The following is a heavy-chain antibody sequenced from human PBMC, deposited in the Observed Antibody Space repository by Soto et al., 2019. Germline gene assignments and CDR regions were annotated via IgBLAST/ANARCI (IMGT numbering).Heavy chain of an antibody. CDR2: IYYSGST. CDR1: GGSISSGGYY. CDR3: SSPYFFASSGYYSTYIVY. Sequence: SETLSLTCTVSGGSISSGGYYWSWIRQHKGKGLEWIGYIYYSGSTYYNPSLKSRGTISVDTSKNQFSLELSSVTAADTAVYNCSSPYFFASSGYYSTYIVYPCPGTLLTVSS. J-gene: IGHJ4*02. D-gene: IGHD3-22*01. V-gene: IGHV4-31*03.